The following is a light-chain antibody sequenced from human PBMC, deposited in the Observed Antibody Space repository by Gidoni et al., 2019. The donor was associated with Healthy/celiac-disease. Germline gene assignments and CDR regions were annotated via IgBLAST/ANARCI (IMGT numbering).Light chain of an antibody. CDR2: RNS. CDR1: SSNIGAGYD. J-gene: IGLJ1*01. CDR3: RPYDSSLSGYV. V-gene: IGLV1-40*01. Sequence: QSVLTRRPSGSGAPAQRVTIPCTGSSSNIGAGYDVHWYQQLPATAPQLLIYRNSNRPSAVPDRFSGSQSGPSASLAITGLQASDEPYYSCRPYDSSLSGYVFGTGTKFTVL.